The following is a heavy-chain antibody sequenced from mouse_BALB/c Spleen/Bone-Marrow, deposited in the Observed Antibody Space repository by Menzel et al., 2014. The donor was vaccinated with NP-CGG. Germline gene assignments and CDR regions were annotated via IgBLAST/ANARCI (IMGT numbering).Heavy chain of an antibody. CDR1: GYTFTSYW. CDR3: ARSGDYGGFDY. Sequence: VQLQQSGAELAKPGASAKMSCKASGYTFTSYWMHWVKPRPGQGLEWIGYINPSTGYTEYNQKFKDKATLTADKSSSTAYMQLSSLTSEDSAVYYCARSGDYGGFDYWGQGTTLTVSS. V-gene: IGHV1-7*01. CDR2: INPSTGYT. D-gene: IGHD2-4*01. J-gene: IGHJ2*01.